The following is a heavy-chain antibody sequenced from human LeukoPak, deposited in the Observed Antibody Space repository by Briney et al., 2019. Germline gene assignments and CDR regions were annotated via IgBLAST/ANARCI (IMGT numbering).Heavy chain of an antibody. CDR1: GFTFSSYW. CDR2: ISSDGSST. J-gene: IGHJ4*02. Sequence: PGGSLRLSCAASGFTFSSYWMHWVRQAPGKGLVWVSRISSDGSSTSYADSVKGRFTISRDNAKNTLYLQMNCLRAKDTAVYYCAEGGEFDYWGQGTLVTVSS. CDR3: AEGGEFDY. D-gene: IGHD3-16*01. V-gene: IGHV3-74*01.